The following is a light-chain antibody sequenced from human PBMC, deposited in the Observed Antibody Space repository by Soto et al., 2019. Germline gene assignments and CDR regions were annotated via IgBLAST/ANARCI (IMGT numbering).Light chain of an antibody. CDR2: EVK. Sequence: SALTQPPSASGSPGQSVTVSCTGSSSDIGDYNYVSWYQQHPGKAPKLIIYEVKKRPSGVPDRFSGSKSGNTASLTVSRLQPEDQADYYRSSSEGNNNFVFGSGTKVTVL. V-gene: IGLV2-8*01. CDR1: SSDIGDYNY. J-gene: IGLJ1*01. CDR3: SSSEGNNNFV.